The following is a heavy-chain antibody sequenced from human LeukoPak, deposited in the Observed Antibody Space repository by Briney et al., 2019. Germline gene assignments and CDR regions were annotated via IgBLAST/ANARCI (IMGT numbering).Heavy chain of an antibody. Sequence: GGSLRLSCAGSGLTFSTYNMNWVRQAPGKGLEWVSSISTSGIYIYYADSVKGRFTISRDNAKNSLYLQMNSLRAEDTAVYYCARGYGSGSSHIDYWGQGTLVTVSS. V-gene: IGHV3-21*01. CDR1: GLTFSTYN. J-gene: IGHJ4*02. CDR3: ARGYGSGSSHIDY. D-gene: IGHD3-10*01. CDR2: ISTSGIYI.